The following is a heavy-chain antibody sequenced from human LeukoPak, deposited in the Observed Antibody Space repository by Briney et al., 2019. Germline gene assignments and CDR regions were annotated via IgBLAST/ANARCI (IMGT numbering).Heavy chain of an antibody. CDR3: AKDLGIAVEPKSLYGMDV. CDR1: GFTFSSSA. D-gene: IGHD6-19*01. J-gene: IGHJ6*02. CDR2: INVSGGTT. Sequence: GGSLRLSCAASGFTFSSSAMSWVRQAPGKGLDWVSTINVSGGTTYYAESVKGRFTISRDNSKNTLYLQMNTLRAEDTAVYYCAKDLGIAVEPKSLYGMDVWGQGTTVTVSS. V-gene: IGHV3-23*01.